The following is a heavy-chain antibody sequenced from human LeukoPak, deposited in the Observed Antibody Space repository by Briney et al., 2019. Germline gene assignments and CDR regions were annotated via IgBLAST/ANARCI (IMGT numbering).Heavy chain of an antibody. CDR3: ARDSPTVAAFHYGMDV. J-gene: IGHJ6*02. CDR1: GGIFSSYA. CDR2: IIPIFGTA. D-gene: IGHD4-23*01. Sequence: ASVKVSCKASGGIFSSYAISWVRQAPGQGLEWMGGIIPIFGTANYAQKFQGRVTITADESTSTAYMELSSLRSEDTAVYYCARDSPTVAAFHYGMDVWGQGTTVTVSS. V-gene: IGHV1-69*01.